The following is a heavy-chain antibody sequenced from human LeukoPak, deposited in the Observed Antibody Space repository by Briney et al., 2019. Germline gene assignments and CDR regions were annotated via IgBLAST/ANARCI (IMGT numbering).Heavy chain of an antibody. D-gene: IGHD6-13*01. V-gene: IGHV4-4*02. CDR2: MYHSGSA. J-gene: IGHJ4*02. Sequence: SETLSLTCAVSGGSISSSCWWSWVRQPPGKGLEWIGEMYHSGSANYNPSLKSRVTISVDKSENEFSLTLTSVTAADTAVYYCARDRQRGSSSWYYFDYWGQGTLVTVSS. CDR1: GGSISSSCW. CDR3: ARDRQRGSSSWYYFDY.